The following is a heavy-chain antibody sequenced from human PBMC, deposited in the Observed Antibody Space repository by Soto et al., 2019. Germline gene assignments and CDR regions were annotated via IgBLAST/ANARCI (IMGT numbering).Heavy chain of an antibody. CDR3: AADDKGGDYYDSSGPLH. CDR1: GFTFTSSA. V-gene: IGHV1-58*01. CDR2: IVVGSGNT. J-gene: IGHJ4*02. Sequence: QMQLVQSGPEVKKPGTSVKVSCKASGFTFTSSAVQWVRQARGQRLEWIGWIVVGSGNTNYAQKFQERATITRDMSTSTAYMELSSLRSEDTAVYYCAADDKGGDYYDSSGPLHWGQGTLVTVSS. D-gene: IGHD3-22*01.